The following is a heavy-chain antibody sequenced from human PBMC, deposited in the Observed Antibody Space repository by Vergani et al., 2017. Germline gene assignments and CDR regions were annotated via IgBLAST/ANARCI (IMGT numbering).Heavy chain of an antibody. Sequence: QVQLQQWGAGLLKPSETLSLTCAVYGGSFSGYYWSWIRQHPGKGLEWIGYIYYSGSTYYNPSLKSRVTISVDTSKNQFSLKLSSVTAADTAVYYCARGVRGYRYPFDYWGQGTLVTVSS. V-gene: IGHV4-34*01. CDR3: ARGVRGYRYPFDY. J-gene: IGHJ4*02. D-gene: IGHD6-13*01. CDR2: IYYSGST. CDR1: GGSFSGYY.